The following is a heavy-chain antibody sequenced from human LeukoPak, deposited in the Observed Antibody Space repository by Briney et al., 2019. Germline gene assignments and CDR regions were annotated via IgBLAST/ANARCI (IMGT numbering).Heavy chain of an antibody. D-gene: IGHD6-19*01. CDR3: TRGSSGRRDN. Sequence: VASVKVSCKASGNTFTSCDINWVRQATGQGLEWMGWMNLNSGNTGYGQSFQGRITMTRDISIGTAYMELSNLTSEDTAIYYCTRGSSGRRDNWGQGTLVTVSA. CDR2: MNLNSGNT. V-gene: IGHV1-8*01. J-gene: IGHJ4*02. CDR1: GNTFTSCD.